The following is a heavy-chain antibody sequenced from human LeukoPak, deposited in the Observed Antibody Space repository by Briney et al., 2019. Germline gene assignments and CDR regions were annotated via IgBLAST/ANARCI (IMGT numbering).Heavy chain of an antibody. V-gene: IGHV3-23*01. D-gene: IGHD6-13*01. CDR2: ISGSGGST. CDR3: AKAPRYSSSWLMYYFDY. CDR1: GFTFSSYA. J-gene: IGHJ4*02. Sequence: HPGGSLRLSCAASGFTFSSYAMSWVRQAPGKGLEWVSAISGSGGSTYYADSVKGRFTISRDNSKNTLYLQMNSLRAEDTAVYYCAKAPRYSSSWLMYYFDYWGQGTLVTVSS.